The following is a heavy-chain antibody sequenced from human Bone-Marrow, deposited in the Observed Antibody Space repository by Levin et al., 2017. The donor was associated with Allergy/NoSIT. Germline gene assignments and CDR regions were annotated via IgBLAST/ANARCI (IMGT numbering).Heavy chain of an antibody. D-gene: IGHD3-22*01. CDR3: AKDRITLSSFDI. Sequence: SCAGSGFTFSSYGMSWVRQTPGKGLEWVSGVSDSGAGTYYADSVKGRFTISRDNSKNRLYLQMNSLRAEDTAVYYCAKDRITLSSFDIWGQGTLVTVSS. V-gene: IGHV3-23*01. CDR1: GFTFSSYG. J-gene: IGHJ3*02. CDR2: VSDSGAGT.